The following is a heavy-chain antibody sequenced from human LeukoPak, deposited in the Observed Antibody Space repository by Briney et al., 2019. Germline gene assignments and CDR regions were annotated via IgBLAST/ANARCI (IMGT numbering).Heavy chain of an antibody. V-gene: IGHV4-34*01. D-gene: IGHD2-15*01. Sequence: SETLSLTCAVYGGSFSGYYRSWIRQPPGKGLEWIGEINHSGGSKYNPSLKSRVAISVDTSKNQFSLRLTSVTAADTAVYYCVRGVRSWGRKVLDFWGQGTLVTVSS. J-gene: IGHJ4*02. CDR2: INHSGGS. CDR1: GGSFSGYY. CDR3: VRGVRSWGRKVLDF.